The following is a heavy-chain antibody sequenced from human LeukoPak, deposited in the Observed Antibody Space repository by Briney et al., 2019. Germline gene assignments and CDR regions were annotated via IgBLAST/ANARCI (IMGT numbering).Heavy chain of an antibody. CDR2: ISWNSGSI. V-gene: IGHV3-9*01. CDR1: GFTFDDYA. CDR3: AKDKFPGAVAEVAFDY. Sequence: GGSLRLSRAASGFTFDDYAMHWVRQAPGKGLEWVSGISWNSGSIGYADSVKGRFTISRDNAKNSLYLQMNSLRAEDTALYYCAKDKFPGAVAEVAFDYWGQGTLVTVSS. J-gene: IGHJ4*02. D-gene: IGHD6-19*01.